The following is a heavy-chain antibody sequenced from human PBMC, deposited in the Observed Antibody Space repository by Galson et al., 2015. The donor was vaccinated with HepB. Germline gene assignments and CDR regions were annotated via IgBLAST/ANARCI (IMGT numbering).Heavy chain of an antibody. CDR2: IYYSGNT. V-gene: IGHV4-59*08. J-gene: IGHJ6*03. CDR1: GGSIGSHF. Sequence: GGSIGSHFSTWIRQPPGKGLEWIGYIYYSGNTHYNPSLKSRVTISVDTSKNQFSLKLSSVTAADTAVYYCARSPDYGDYYYYYMDVWGK. D-gene: IGHD4/OR15-4a*01. CDR3: ARSPDYGDYYYYYMDV.